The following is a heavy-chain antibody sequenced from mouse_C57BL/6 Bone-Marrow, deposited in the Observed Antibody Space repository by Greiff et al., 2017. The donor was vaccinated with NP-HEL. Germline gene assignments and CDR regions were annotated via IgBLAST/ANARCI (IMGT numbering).Heavy chain of an antibody. CDR3: ARSVTTVVATPAWFAY. V-gene: IGHV1-82*01. D-gene: IGHD1-1*01. CDR1: GYAFSSSW. J-gene: IGHJ3*01. Sequence: QVQLQQSGPELVKPGASVKISCKASGYAFSSSWMNWVKQRPGKGLEWIGRIYPGDGDTNYNGKFKGKATLTADKSSSTAYMQLSSLTSEDSAVYVCARSVTTVVATPAWFAYWGQGTLVTVSA. CDR2: IYPGDGDT.